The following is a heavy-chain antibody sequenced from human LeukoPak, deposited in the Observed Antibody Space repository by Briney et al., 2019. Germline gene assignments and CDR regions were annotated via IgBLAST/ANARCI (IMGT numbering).Heavy chain of an antibody. J-gene: IGHJ4*02. D-gene: IGHD3-3*01. CDR1: GFTFSNYA. CDR2: ISANGLRT. CDR3: AKVYEFWSGYWDS. Sequence: SGESLRLSCAASGFTFSNYAMSWVRPAPGKGVEWVSAISANGLRTYYAAPVRGRLTISRDNYRNTLSLHVNILRAEDTTVYYGAKVYEFWSGYWDSWGQGTPVTDSS. V-gene: IGHV3-23*01.